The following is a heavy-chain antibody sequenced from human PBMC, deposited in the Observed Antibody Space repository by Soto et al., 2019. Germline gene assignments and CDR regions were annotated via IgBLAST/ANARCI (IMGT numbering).Heavy chain of an antibody. J-gene: IGHJ4*02. Sequence: VGALRRSCAASGFTDSSYAMSWVRQAPRKGLEWVSTISGSGDSTYYADSVRGRFTISRDNSKNTLYLQMNSLRAEDTAVYYCAKETLGYCSSGSCRIDYWGQGTLVTVSS. CDR3: AKETLGYCSSGSCRIDY. CDR2: ISGSGDST. V-gene: IGHV3-23*01. D-gene: IGHD2-15*01. CDR1: GFTDSSYA.